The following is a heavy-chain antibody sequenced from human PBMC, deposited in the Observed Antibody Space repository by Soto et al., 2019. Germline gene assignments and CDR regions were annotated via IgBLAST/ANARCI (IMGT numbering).Heavy chain of an antibody. J-gene: IGHJ6*02. CDR3: ERDGDNQGGAGPENCAMDV. Sequence: QVRLVESGGGVVQPGRSLRLSCSASGFDFRNFVFHWVRQAPGKGLEWVALIWYDGSNKYYAESLKGRVSISRDNSKNSMYQEMKSLRFENTAVYDGERDGDNQGGAGPENCAMDVWGQGTAVSVSS. D-gene: IGHD3-10*01. CDR2: IWYDGSNK. V-gene: IGHV3-33*08. CDR1: GFDFRNFV.